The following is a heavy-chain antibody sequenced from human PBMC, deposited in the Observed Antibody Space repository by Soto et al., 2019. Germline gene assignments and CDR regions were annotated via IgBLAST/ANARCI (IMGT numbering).Heavy chain of an antibody. CDR3: ARAHCGGDCYSGVDY. Sequence: SVKLTCKDSGYTFTSNCMSWLRQATGQGLEWMGWISAYNGNTNYAQKLQGRVTMTRDTSISTAYMELSRLRSDDTAVYYCARAHCGGDCYSGVDYWGQGTLVTVSS. J-gene: IGHJ4*02. D-gene: IGHD2-21*02. CDR2: ISAYNGNT. V-gene: IGHV1-18*01. CDR1: GYTFTSNC.